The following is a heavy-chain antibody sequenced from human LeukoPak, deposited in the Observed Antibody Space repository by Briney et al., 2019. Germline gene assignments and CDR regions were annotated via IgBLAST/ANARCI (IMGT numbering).Heavy chain of an antibody. CDR3: ARGPTGNYYYYYMDV. D-gene: IGHD1-1*01. CDR1: GGSFSGYY. J-gene: IGHJ6*03. CDR2: INHSGST. V-gene: IGHV4-34*01. Sequence: PSETLSLTCAVYGGSFSGYYWSWIRQPPGKGLEWIGEINHSGSTNYNPSLKSRGTISVDTSKNQFSLKLSSVTAADTAVYYCARGPTGNYYYYYMDVWGKGTTVTVSS.